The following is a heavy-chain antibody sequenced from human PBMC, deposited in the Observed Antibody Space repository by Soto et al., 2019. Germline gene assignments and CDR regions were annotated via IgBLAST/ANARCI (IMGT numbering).Heavy chain of an antibody. CDR2: ISYDGSNK. CDR1: GFTFSSYG. D-gene: IGHD3-9*01. Sequence: GGSLRLSCAASGFTFSSYGMHWVRQAPGKGLEWVAVISYDGSNKYYADSVKGRFDISRDNSKNTLYLQMNSLRAEDTAVYYCAKSYYDILTGYSPYGMDVWGQGTTVTVS. V-gene: IGHV3-30*18. CDR3: AKSYYDILTGYSPYGMDV. J-gene: IGHJ6*02.